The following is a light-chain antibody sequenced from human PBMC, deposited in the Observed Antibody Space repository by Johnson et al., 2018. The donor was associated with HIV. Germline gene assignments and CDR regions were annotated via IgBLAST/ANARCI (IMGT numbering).Light chain of an antibody. CDR3: GTWDSSLSAGF. Sequence: QSLLTQPPSVSVAPGQKVTISCSGSSSNIGNNYVSWYQQLPGTAPKLLIYDNNKRPSGIPARFSGSKSGTSATLAITGLQTGDEADYYCGTWDSSLSAGFFGTGTKVTVL. CDR1: SSNIGNNY. V-gene: IGLV1-51*01. J-gene: IGLJ1*01. CDR2: DNN.